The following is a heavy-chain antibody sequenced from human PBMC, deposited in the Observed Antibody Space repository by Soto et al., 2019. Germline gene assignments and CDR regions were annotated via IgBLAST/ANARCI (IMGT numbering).Heavy chain of an antibody. J-gene: IGHJ5*02. CDR3: VRVLEPDGDYVPIDP. Sequence: ASVKVSCKASGYTFTSYGISWVRQAPGQGLEWMGWIIAYNGNTNYAQKLQGRVTMTTDTSTSTAYMELRSLRSDDTAVYYFVRVLEPDGDYVPIDPWGQGTLVTVSS. CDR1: GYTFTSYG. D-gene: IGHD4-17*01. CDR2: IIAYNGNT. V-gene: IGHV1-18*01.